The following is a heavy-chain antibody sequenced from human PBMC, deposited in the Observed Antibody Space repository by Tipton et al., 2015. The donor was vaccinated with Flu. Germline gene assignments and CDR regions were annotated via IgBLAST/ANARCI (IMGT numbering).Heavy chain of an antibody. Sequence: SGFTFSSFWMHWVRQAPGKGLEWVANIKEDGSTKFYVDSVKGRFTISRDNAKNSLYLQMNSLRAEDTAVYYCARALDVWGQGTTVTVSS. CDR2: IKEDGSTK. CDR3: ARALDV. J-gene: IGHJ6*02. CDR1: GFTFSSFW. V-gene: IGHV3-7*01.